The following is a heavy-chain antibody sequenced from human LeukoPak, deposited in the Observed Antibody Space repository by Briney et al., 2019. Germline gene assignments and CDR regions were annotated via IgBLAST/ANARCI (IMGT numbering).Heavy chain of an antibody. CDR2: IKSKTDGGTT. D-gene: IGHD2-2*01. CDR3: TTEALYCSSTSCNYFDY. J-gene: IGHJ4*02. V-gene: IGHV3-15*01. CDR1: GFTFSNAW. Sequence: GGSLRLSCAASGFTFSNAWMSWVRQAPGKGLEWVGRIKSKTDGGTTDYAAPVKGRFTISRDDSKNTLYLQMNSLKTGDTAVYYCTTEALYCSSTSCNYFDYWGQGTLVTVSS.